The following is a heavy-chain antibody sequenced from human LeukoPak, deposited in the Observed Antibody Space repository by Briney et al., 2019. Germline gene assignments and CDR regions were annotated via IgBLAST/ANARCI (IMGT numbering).Heavy chain of an antibody. Sequence: ASVKVSCKASGYSVSGYFLHWVRQAPGQGLEWLGWINSKTGDTNYAQKFQGRVVMTMNTAISTANLDLSRLTSDDTAMYYCASSFYRQTDAWGQGSLVTVSS. CDR3: ASSFYRQTDA. J-gene: IGHJ5*02. D-gene: IGHD3-16*02. V-gene: IGHV1-2*02. CDR2: INSKTGDT. CDR1: GYSVSGYF.